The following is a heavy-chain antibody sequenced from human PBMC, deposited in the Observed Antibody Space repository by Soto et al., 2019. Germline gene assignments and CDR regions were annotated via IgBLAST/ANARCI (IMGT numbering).Heavy chain of an antibody. V-gene: IGHV3-15*07. CDR1: GFTFSDAG. CDR2: IKSKTDGGTT. Sequence: GGSLRLSCAASGFTFSDAGGNWVRQAPGKGLEWVGRIKSKTDGGTTDYAAPVKGRFTISRDDSKNTLYLQMNSLKTEDTAVYYCTAPGITIFGVVIFSRMDVWGQGTTVTVSS. J-gene: IGHJ6*02. CDR3: TAPGITIFGVVIFSRMDV. D-gene: IGHD3-3*01.